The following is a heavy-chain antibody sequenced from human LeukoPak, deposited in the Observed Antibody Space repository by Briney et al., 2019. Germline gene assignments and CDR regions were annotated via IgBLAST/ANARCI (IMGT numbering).Heavy chain of an antibody. CDR1: GYTFTGYY. J-gene: IGHJ3*02. V-gene: IGHV1-2*02. CDR3: ARLSPGYCSSTSCYTGAFDI. Sequence: ASVKVSCKASGYTFTGYYMHWVRQAPGQGLEWMGWINPNSGGTNYAQKFQGRVTMTRDTSISTAYMELSRLRSDDTAMYYCARLSPGYCSSTSCYTGAFDIWGQGTMVTVSS. CDR2: INPNSGGT. D-gene: IGHD2-2*02.